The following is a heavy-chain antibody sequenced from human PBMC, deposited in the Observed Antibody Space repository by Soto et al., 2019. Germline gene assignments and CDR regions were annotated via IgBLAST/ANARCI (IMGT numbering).Heavy chain of an antibody. CDR2: ISTYSGNT. J-gene: IGHJ6*02. V-gene: IGHV1-18*01. CDR1: GYTFINYG. CDR3: ARDGTYYDILTYGMDYYYYGMDV. D-gene: IGHD3-9*01. Sequence: ASVKVSCKASGYTFINYGISWVRQAPGQGLEWLGWISTYSGNTNYAQKLQDRVTMATDTSKNQFSLKLSSVTAADTAVYYCARDGTYYDILTYGMDYYYYGMDVWGQGTTVTVSS.